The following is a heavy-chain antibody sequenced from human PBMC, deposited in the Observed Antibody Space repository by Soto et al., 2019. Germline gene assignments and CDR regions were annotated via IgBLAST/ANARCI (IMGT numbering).Heavy chain of an antibody. CDR3: ARYIAAFPTYGAFDI. CDR1: GGSISRDY. D-gene: IGHD3-10*01. V-gene: IGHV4-59*01. CDR2: IYYSGST. Sequence: SETLPLPCTVSGGSISRDYWRWIRQPPGKGLEWIGYIYYSGSTNYNPSLKSRVTISVDTSKNQFSLKLSSVTAADTAVYYCARYIAAFPTYGAFDIWGQGTMVT. J-gene: IGHJ3*02.